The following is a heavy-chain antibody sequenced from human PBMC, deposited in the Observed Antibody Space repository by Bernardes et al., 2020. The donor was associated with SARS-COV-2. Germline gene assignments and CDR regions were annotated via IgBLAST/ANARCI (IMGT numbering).Heavy chain of an antibody. D-gene: IGHD6-6*01. CDR2: LNPNSGGT. CDR3: ARDPSLSIAAHPDY. CDR1: GYTFTGYY. Sequence: AYVKVSCKASGYTFTGYYMHWVRQAPGQGLEWMGWLNPNSGGTNYAQKFQGRVTMTRDTSISTAYMELSRLRSDDTAVYYCARDPSLSIAAHPDYWGQGTLVTVSS. J-gene: IGHJ4*02. V-gene: IGHV1-2*02.